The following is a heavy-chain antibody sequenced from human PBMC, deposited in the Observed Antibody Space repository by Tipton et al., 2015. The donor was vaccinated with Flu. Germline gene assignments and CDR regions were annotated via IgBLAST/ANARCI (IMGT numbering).Heavy chain of an antibody. CDR1: GYTLTGYY. CDR3: ATVKPTGYLGTAAGWFDT. CDR2: INPNSGGT. J-gene: IGHJ5*02. Sequence: QLVQSGAEVKKPVASVKVSCKASGYTLTGYYMHWVRQAPGQGLEWMGWINPNSGGTNSAQTFQGRVTMTRDTSINTAYMEMTSLTSDDTAVYYCATVKPTGYLGTAAGWFDTWGQGTLVSVSS. D-gene: IGHD6-25*01. V-gene: IGHV1-2*02.